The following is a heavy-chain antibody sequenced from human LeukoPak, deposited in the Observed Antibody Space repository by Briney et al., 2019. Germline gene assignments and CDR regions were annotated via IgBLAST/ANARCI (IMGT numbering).Heavy chain of an antibody. D-gene: IGHD4-17*01. V-gene: IGHV3-74*01. Sequence: GGSLRLSCAASGFNFSSYWMHWVRQAPGKGLVWVSRINSDGSSTSYADSAKGRFTISRDNAKNTLYPQMNSLRAEDTAVYYCASTKPSYGDPDVRFDYWGQGTLVTVSS. CDR1: GFNFSSYW. J-gene: IGHJ4*02. CDR3: ASTKPSYGDPDVRFDY. CDR2: INSDGSST.